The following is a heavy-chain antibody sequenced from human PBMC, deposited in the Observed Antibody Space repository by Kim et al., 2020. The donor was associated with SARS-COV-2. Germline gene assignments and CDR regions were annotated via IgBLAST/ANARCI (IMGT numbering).Heavy chain of an antibody. J-gene: IGHJ4*02. CDR1: AGTFSSYA. Sequence: SVKVSCKASAGTFSSYAISWVRQAPGQGLEWMGRIIPIFGIANYAQKFQGRVTITADKSTSTAYMELSSLRSEDTAVYYCARGPYYYDSSGYYLDYWGQGTLVTVSS. D-gene: IGHD3-22*01. V-gene: IGHV1-69*04. CDR2: IIPIFGIA. CDR3: ARGPYYYDSSGYYLDY.